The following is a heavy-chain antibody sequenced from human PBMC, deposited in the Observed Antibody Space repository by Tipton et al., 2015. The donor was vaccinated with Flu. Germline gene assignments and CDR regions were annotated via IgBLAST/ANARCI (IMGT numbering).Heavy chain of an antibody. V-gene: IGHV3-9*01. J-gene: IGHJ1*01. CDR2: ISWNSGSI. D-gene: IGHD6-19*01. CDR3: AKSSSGWYPGAEYFQH. Sequence: SLRLSCAASGFTFDDYAMHWVRQAPGKGPEWVSGISWNSGSIGYADSVKGRFTISRDNAKNSLYLQMNSLRAEDTALYYCAKSSSGWYPGAEYFQHWGQGTLVTVSS. CDR1: GFTFDDYA.